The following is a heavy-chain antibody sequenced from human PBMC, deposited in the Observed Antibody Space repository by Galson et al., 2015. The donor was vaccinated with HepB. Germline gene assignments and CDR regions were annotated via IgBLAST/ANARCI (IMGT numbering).Heavy chain of an antibody. D-gene: IGHD6-13*01. J-gene: IGHJ4*01. CDR2: INPSGGST. Sequence: SVKVSCKASGYTFTSYYMHWVRQAPGQGLEWMGIINPSGGSTSYAQKFQGRVTMTRDTSTSTVYMELSSLRSEDTAVYYCARDPTSYSSSWYYFDYWGHGTLVTVSS. CDR1: GYTFTSYY. V-gene: IGHV1-46*01. CDR3: ARDPTSYSSSWYYFDY.